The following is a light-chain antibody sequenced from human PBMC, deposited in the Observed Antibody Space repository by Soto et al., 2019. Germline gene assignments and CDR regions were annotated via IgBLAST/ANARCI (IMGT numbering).Light chain of an antibody. V-gene: IGKV3-20*01. CDR2: GAS. CDR3: QQYGTSPPDT. CDR1: QSIGSSY. J-gene: IGKJ5*01. Sequence: EFVLTQSPGSPSLSPGERATLSCMASQSIGSSYLAWYQQKPGQAPRLLFHGASSRAAGIPDRFSGSGSGTDFTLTISRLEPEDVAVYYCQQYGTSPPDTFGQGTRLEI.